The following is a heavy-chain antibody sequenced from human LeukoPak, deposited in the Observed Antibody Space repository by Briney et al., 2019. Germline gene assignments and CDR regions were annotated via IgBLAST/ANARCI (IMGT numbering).Heavy chain of an antibody. D-gene: IGHD3-22*01. J-gene: IGHJ4*02. CDR1: GGSISSSTYY. Sequence: SETLSLTCTVSGGSISSSTYYWGWIRQPPGKGLEWIGSIYYSGSTFYNPSLKSRVTISVDTSKNQFSLRLTSVTAADTAMHSCASVYDGCGYYYVDYWGQGTLVTVSS. V-gene: IGHV4-39*01. CDR2: IYYSGST. CDR3: ASVYDGCGYYYVDY.